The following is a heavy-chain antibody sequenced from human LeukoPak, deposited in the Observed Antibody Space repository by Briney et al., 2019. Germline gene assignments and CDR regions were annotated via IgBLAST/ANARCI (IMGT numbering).Heavy chain of an antibody. CDR2: ISAYNRNT. J-gene: IGHJ4*02. CDR1: GYTFTRYG. D-gene: IGHD1-26*01. CDR3: ARAELELLPFDY. Sequence: ASLKLSCKASGYTFTRYGISWVPRSPRPRREYMGSISAYNRNTNSAQKLQGRGTMTTDTSTSTGNMELRSLRSDDSAVYYCARAELELLPFDYWGQGNLVTVSS. V-gene: IGHV1-18*01.